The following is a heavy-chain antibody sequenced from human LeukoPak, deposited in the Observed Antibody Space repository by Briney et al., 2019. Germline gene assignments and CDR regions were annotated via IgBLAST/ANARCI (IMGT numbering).Heavy chain of an antibody. Sequence: SETLSLTCTVSGGSISSSSYYWGWIRQPPGKGLEWLGSIYYSGSTYYNPSLKSRVTISVDTSKNQFSLKLSSVTAADTAVYYCATTRNYDFWSGLNMDVWGKGTTVTVS. CDR1: GGSISSSSYY. D-gene: IGHD3-3*01. CDR2: IYYSGST. CDR3: ATTRNYDFWSGLNMDV. V-gene: IGHV4-39*01. J-gene: IGHJ6*03.